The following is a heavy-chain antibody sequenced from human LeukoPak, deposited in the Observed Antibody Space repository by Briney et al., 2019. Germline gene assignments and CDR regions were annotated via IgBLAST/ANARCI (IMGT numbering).Heavy chain of an antibody. J-gene: IGHJ4*02. D-gene: IGHD6-13*01. CDR2: ISYDGSNK. CDR1: GYTFTSYA. V-gene: IGHV3-30-3*01. Sequence: SCKASGYTFTSYAMHWVRQAPGKGLEWVAVISYDGSNKYYADSAKGRFTISRDNSKNTLYLQMNSLRAEDTAVYYCARAAAAKSLPEPFDYWGQGTLVTVSS. CDR3: ARAAAAKSLPEPFDY.